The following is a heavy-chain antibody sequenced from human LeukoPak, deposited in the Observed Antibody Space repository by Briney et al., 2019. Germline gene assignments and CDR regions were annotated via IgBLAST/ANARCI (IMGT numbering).Heavy chain of an antibody. CDR1: GYTFTGYY. CDR2: INPNSGGT. Sequence: ASVKVSCKASGYTFTGYYMHWVRQAPGQGLEWMGWINPNSGGTNYAQDFHGRVTMTRDTSISTAYMELSRLRSDDTAVYYCARRSYGSGSYYFDYWGQGTLVTVSS. CDR3: ARRSYGSGSYYFDY. J-gene: IGHJ4*02. V-gene: IGHV1-2*02. D-gene: IGHD3-10*01.